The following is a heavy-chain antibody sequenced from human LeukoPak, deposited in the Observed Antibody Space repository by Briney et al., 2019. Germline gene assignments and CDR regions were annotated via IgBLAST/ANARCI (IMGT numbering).Heavy chain of an antibody. CDR3: ARGSSSSYPGYYGMDV. CDR2: IYYSGST. D-gene: IGHD6-13*01. Sequence: PSETLSLTCTVSGGSISGSSYYWGWIRQPPGKGLEWIGSIYYSGSTYYNPSLKSRVTISVDTSKNQFSLKLSSVTAADTAVYYCARGSSSSYPGYYGMDVWGQGTTVTVSS. J-gene: IGHJ6*02. V-gene: IGHV4-39*07. CDR1: GGSISGSSYY.